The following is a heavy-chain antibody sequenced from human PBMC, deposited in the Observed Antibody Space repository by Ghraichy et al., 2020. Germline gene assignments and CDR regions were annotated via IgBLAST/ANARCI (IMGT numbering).Heavy chain of an antibody. D-gene: IGHD3-3*01. CDR2: IYYSGST. Sequence: SETLSLTCTVSGGSVSSGSYYWSWIRQPPGKGLEWIGYIYYSGSTNYNPSLKSRVTISVDTSKNQFSLKLSSVTAADTAVYYCARDLRRRDYYDFWSGKARPVYYFDYWGQGTLVTVSS. CDR3: ARDLRRRDYYDFWSGKARPVYYFDY. J-gene: IGHJ4*02. V-gene: IGHV4-61*01. CDR1: GGSVSSGSYY.